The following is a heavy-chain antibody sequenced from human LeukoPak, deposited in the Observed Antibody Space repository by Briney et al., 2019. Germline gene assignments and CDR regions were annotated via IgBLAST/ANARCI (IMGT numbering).Heavy chain of an antibody. D-gene: IGHD1-14*01. CDR1: GYNFNTYW. CDR3: ARHRATGTWSDFDY. V-gene: IGHV5-51*01. Sequence: GESLKISCKGSGYNFNTYWVAWVRQMPGRGLEWLGVIFPADSNTAYNSSFRGQVTISVDKSIDTAYLQWGSLKASDSAIYYCARHRATGTWSDFDYWGQGTVVTVSS. CDR2: IFPADSNT. J-gene: IGHJ4*02.